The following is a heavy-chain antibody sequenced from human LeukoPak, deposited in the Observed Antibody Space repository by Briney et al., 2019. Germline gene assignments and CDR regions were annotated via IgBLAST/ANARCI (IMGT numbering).Heavy chain of an antibody. CDR3: ARDRTTVTIFDY. D-gene: IGHD4-17*01. CDR1: GYTFRNYY. J-gene: IGHJ4*02. CDR2: INPNSGVT. Sequence: ASVKVSCTASGYTFRNYYIHWVRQAPGQGLEWLACINPNSGVTNYAQNLQGRATMTTDTSINTVYMELNRLRSDDTAVYFCARDRTTVTIFDYWGQGTLVTVSS. V-gene: IGHV1-2*02.